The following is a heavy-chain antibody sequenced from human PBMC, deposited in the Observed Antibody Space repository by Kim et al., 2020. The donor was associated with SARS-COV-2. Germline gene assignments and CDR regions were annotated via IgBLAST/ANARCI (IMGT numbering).Heavy chain of an antibody. Sequence: YYAESVKGRFSVSRDNSKNTLYLQMNSLRTEDTAMYYCARNFGLASMYGDVWGLGTMVTVSS. V-gene: IGHV3-33*01. CDR3: ARNFGLASMYGDV. J-gene: IGHJ3*01. D-gene: IGHD3-10*01.